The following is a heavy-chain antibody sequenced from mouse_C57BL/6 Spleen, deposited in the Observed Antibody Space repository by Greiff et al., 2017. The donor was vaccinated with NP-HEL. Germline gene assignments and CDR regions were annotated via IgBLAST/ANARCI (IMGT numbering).Heavy chain of an antibody. D-gene: IGHD2-4*01. J-gene: IGHJ4*01. V-gene: IGHV1-7*01. CDR2: INPSSGYT. Sequence: QVQLQQSGAELAKPGASVKLSCKASGYTFTSYWMHWVKQRPGQGLEWIGYINPSSGYTKYNQKFKDKATLTADKSSSTAYMKLSSLTYEDSAVYYCASIYYDYDEGAMDYWGQGTSVTVSS. CDR1: GYTFTSYW. CDR3: ASIYYDYDEGAMDY.